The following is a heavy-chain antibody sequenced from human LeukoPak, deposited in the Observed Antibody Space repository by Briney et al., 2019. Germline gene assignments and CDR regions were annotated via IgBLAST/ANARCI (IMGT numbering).Heavy chain of an antibody. Sequence: GGPLRLSCAASGFTFSNAWMSWVRQAPGKGLEWVGRIKSKTDGGTTDYAAPVKGRFTISRDDSKNTLYLQMNSLKTEDTAVYYCTTEIYCSSTSCDFDYWGQGTLVTVSS. D-gene: IGHD2-2*01. CDR3: TTEIYCSSTSCDFDY. J-gene: IGHJ4*02. CDR1: GFTFSNAW. CDR2: IKSKTDGGTT. V-gene: IGHV3-15*01.